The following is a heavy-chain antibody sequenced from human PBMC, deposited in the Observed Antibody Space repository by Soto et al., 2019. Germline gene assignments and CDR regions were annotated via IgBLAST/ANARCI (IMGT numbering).Heavy chain of an antibody. Sequence: GGSLRLSCAASGFKFCDYSMHWVRQGPGKGLEWVSGISWNSGRIEYADSVKGRFTISRDNAKNSLYLQANSLTADDTALYYCAKATTPLRFYFYYGMDVWGQGTTVTVSS. V-gene: IGHV3-9*01. J-gene: IGHJ6*02. CDR1: GFKFCDYS. CDR3: AKATTPLRFYFYYGMDV. D-gene: IGHD5-12*01. CDR2: ISWNSGRI.